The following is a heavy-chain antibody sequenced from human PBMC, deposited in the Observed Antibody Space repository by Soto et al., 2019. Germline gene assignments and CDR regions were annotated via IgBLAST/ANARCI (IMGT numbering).Heavy chain of an antibody. CDR3: AKPPTVAGTLGDY. V-gene: IGHV3-74*01. Sequence: GGSLRLSCAVSGFTFSGYWMHWVRQAPGKGLVWVSAINSSGSSTNYADSVKGRFTISRDNSKNTLYLQMNSLRAEDTAVYYCAKPPTVAGTLGDYWGQGTLVTVSS. CDR1: GFTFSGYW. J-gene: IGHJ4*02. D-gene: IGHD6-19*01. CDR2: INSSGSST.